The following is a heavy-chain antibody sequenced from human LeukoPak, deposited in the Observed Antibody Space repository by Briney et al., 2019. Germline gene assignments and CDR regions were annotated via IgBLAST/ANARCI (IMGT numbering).Heavy chain of an antibody. V-gene: IGHV1-2*02. D-gene: IGHD1-14*01. Sequence: ASVTVSCKTSRYNFTDFYIHWVRQAPGQGLEWMGLIKPNSGVTKYAEKFQGRVNMTTETSMSTAFMELSRLRSDDTADYYCARDPPMAGTPSLDSWGQGTPVSVSS. CDR2: IKPNSGVT. J-gene: IGHJ5*01. CDR3: ARDPPMAGTPSLDS. CDR1: RYNFTDFY.